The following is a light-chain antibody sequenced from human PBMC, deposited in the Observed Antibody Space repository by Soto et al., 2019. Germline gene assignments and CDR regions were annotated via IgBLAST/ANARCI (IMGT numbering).Light chain of an antibody. CDR2: AAS. V-gene: IGKV1-6*01. J-gene: IGKJ4*01. CDR3: QHDYNYQLT. CDR1: QGMGND. Sequence: AIQMTQSTSSLSASVGYRVTITCRASQGMGNDLGWYQQKPGKDTNLLIYAASSLQSGVPSRFSGSGSGTDFTLTISCLQPEDFATYYCQHDYNYQLTLGRRTKVEIK.